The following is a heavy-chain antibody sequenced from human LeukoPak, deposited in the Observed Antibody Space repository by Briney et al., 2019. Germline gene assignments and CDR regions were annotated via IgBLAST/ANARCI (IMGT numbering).Heavy chain of an antibody. CDR1: GFTFSSYS. V-gene: IGHV3-48*01. CDR3: VRDTHYGFDI. Sequence: PGGSLRLSCAASGFTFSSYSMNWVRQAPGKGLEWVSNIRSDNSDENYADSVKGRFTIFRDNVKNSLYLQMNSLRAEDTAVYYCVRDTHYGFDIWGQGTMVTVS. J-gene: IGHJ3*02. CDR2: IRSDNSDE.